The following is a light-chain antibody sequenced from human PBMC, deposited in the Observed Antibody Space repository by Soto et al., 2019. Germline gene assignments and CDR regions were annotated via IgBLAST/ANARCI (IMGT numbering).Light chain of an antibody. CDR2: DAS. Sequence: DIQMTHSPSTLSASVGDRVTITCRASQSISTWLAWYQQKPGKAPKLLISDASSLKSGVPSRFSCSGSATEFTLTISNLQPDDFATYYCKQYNGYSRTFGQGTRVEIK. CDR1: QSISTW. J-gene: IGKJ1*01. CDR3: KQYNGYSRT. V-gene: IGKV1-5*01.